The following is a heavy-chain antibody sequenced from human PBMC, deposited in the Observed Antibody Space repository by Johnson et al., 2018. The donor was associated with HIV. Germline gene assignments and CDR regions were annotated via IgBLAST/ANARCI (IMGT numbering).Heavy chain of an antibody. V-gene: IGHV3-66*01. J-gene: IGHJ3*02. CDR1: GFTVSSNY. CDR2: IYSGGST. D-gene: IGHD3-10*01. Sequence: EVQLVESGGGLEQPGRSLRLSCTASGFTVSSNYMSWVRQAPGKGLEWVSVIYSGGSTYYADSVKGRFTISRDNSKNTLYLQMNSLRAEDTAVYYCARDSFFEELNAFDIWGQGTMVTVSS. CDR3: ARDSFFEELNAFDI.